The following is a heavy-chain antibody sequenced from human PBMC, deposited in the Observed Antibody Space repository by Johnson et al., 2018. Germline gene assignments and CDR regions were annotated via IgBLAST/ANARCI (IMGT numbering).Heavy chain of an antibody. J-gene: IGHJ1*01. CDR2: ISWNSGSI. CDR1: GFTFDDYA. V-gene: IGHV3-9*01. CDR3: AKDWEIAAVGTGGYFHH. D-gene: IGHD6-13*01. Sequence: VQLVQSGGGLVQXGRSLRLXCAASGFTFDDYAMHWVRQAPGKGLEWVSGISWNSGSIGYADSVKGRFPISRDNAKNSRYLQMNSLRAEDTAVYYCAKDWEIAAVGTGGYFHHWGQGTLVTVSS.